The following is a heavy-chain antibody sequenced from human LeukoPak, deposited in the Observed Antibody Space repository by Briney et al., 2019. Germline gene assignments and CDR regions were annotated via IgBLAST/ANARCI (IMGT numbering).Heavy chain of an antibody. Sequence: GASVKVSCKASGYTFTGYYIHWVRQAPGQGLEWMGWINPNSGGTNYAQKFQGRVTMTRDTSISTAYMELSRLRSDDTAVYYCAKSNGYYYYYGMDVWGQGTTVTVSS. J-gene: IGHJ6*02. CDR1: GYTFTGYY. CDR2: INPNSGGT. V-gene: IGHV1-2*02. CDR3: AKSNGYYYYYGMDV. D-gene: IGHD4/OR15-4a*01.